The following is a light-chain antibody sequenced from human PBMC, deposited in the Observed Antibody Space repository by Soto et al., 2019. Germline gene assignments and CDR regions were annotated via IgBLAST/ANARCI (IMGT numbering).Light chain of an antibody. CDR3: QQYTSYSWT. CDR2: DAS. J-gene: IGKJ1*01. CDR1: QSINSW. V-gene: IGKV1-5*01. Sequence: SQMPQSPSTLSASVGDRVTITCRASQSINSWLAWYQQKPGKAPQILIYDASTLKSGVPSRFSASGSGTEFTLIISSLQPDDFATYYCQQYTSYSWTFGQGTKVDIK.